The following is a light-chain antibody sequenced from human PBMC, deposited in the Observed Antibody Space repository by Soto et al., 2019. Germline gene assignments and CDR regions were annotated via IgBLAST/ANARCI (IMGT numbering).Light chain of an antibody. CDR3: CSYVGGYSYV. CDR1: SSDVGDYNS. CDR2: DVS. Sequence: QSVLTQPRSVSGSPGQSVTVFCIGTSSDVGDYNSVSWYQQHPGKAPKLMIYDVSKRPSGVPDRFSGSKSGNTASLTISGLQAEDEADYYCCSYVGGYSYVFGIGTKVTVL. V-gene: IGLV2-11*01. J-gene: IGLJ1*01.